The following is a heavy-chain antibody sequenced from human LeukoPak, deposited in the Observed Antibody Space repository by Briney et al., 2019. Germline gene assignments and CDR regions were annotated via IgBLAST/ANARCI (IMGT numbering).Heavy chain of an antibody. D-gene: IGHD2-21*02. V-gene: IGHV4-34*01. J-gene: IGHJ4*02. CDR2: INHSGST. Sequence: SETLSLTCAVYGGSFSPYYWIWVRQPPGKGLEWIGEINHSGSTNYNPSLKSRVTIPVDTSKNQFSLRLSSVTAADTAVYYCARGGFYCGGDCYVDYWGQGTLVIVSS. CDR3: ARGGFYCGGDCYVDY. CDR1: GGSFSPYY.